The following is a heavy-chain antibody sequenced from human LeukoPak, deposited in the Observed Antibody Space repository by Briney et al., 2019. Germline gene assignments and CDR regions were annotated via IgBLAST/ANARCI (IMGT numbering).Heavy chain of an antibody. Sequence: SETLSLTCTVSGGSVSSGSYYWSWIRQPPGKGLEWIGYIYYSGSTNYNPSLKSRVTISVDTSKNQFSLKLSSVTAADTAVYYCARLSSGSYLNYWGQGTLVTVSS. CDR3: ARLSSGSYLNY. CDR2: IYYSGST. D-gene: IGHD1-26*01. V-gene: IGHV4-61*01. J-gene: IGHJ4*02. CDR1: GGSVSSGSYY.